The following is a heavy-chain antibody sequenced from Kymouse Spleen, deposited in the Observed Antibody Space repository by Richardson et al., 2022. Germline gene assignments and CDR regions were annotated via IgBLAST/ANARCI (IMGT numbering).Heavy chain of an antibody. CDR2: ISYDGSNK. CDR1: GFTFSSYG. V-gene: IGHV3-30*18. CDR3: AKDCTMVRGVIDYYYGMDV. D-gene: IGHD3-10*01. J-gene: IGHJ6*02. Sequence: QVQLVESGGGVVQPGRSLRLSCAASGFTFSSYGMHWVRQAPGKGLEWVAVISYDGSNKYYADSVKGRFTISRDNSKNTLYLQMNSLRAEDTAVYYCAKDCTMVRGVIDYYYGMDVWGQGTTVTVSS.